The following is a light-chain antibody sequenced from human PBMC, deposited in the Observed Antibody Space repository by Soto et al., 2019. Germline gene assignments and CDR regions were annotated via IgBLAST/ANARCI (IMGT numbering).Light chain of an antibody. J-gene: IGKJ1*01. CDR3: QQYHIYSWT. CDR2: RAS. Sequence: DIRMSQWPSSVSASXGDRVTISRRTSLDIGTFLAGYQQKPETAPKVXXYRASHLEGVGPSRFSSSGSVTEFSRTINSLQADDFATYYGQQYHIYSWTFGQGTKVDIK. V-gene: IGKV1-5*03. CDR1: LDIGTF.